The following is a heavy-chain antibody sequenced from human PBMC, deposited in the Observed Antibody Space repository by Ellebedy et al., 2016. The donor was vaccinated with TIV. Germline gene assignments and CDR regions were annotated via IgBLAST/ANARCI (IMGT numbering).Heavy chain of an antibody. J-gene: IGHJ4*02. CDR3: ARGRYCSSSSRGFLDY. CDR1: GFTFSSYP. CDR2: ISGRGDST. Sequence: PGGSLRLSCAASGFTFSSYPMSWVRQAPGKGLQWVSTISGRGDSTYYTDSVKGRFTISTDNSKNTLYLQMNSLGAEDTAVYYCARGRYCSSSSRGFLDYWGQGTLITVSS. V-gene: IGHV3-23*01. D-gene: IGHD2-2*01.